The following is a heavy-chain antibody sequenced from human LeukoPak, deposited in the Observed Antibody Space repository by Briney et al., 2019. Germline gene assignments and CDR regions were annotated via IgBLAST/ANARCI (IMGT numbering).Heavy chain of an antibody. CDR2: IYPGDSDT. CDR1: GYRFTSYW. Sequence: GESLQISFKGSGYRFTSYWIGWVRPMPGKGLEWMGIIYPGDSDTRYSPSFQGQVTISADKSISTAYLQWSSLKASDTAMYYCARPGVAAAADAFDIWGQGTMVTVSS. V-gene: IGHV5-51*01. CDR3: ARPGVAAAADAFDI. J-gene: IGHJ3*02. D-gene: IGHD6-13*01.